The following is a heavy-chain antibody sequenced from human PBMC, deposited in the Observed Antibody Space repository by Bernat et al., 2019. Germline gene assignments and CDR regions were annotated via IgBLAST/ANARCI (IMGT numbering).Heavy chain of an antibody. Sequence: QVQLQESGPGLVKPSLTLSLTCTVSGGSISSGGYYWSWIRQHPGKGLEWIGYIYYSGSTYYNPSLKSRVTISVDTSKNQFSLKLSSVTAADTAVYYCAREANWGYLLDYWGQGTLVTVSS. D-gene: IGHD7-27*01. CDR2: IYYSGST. CDR1: GGSISSGGYY. V-gene: IGHV4-31*03. J-gene: IGHJ4*02. CDR3: AREANWGYLLDY.